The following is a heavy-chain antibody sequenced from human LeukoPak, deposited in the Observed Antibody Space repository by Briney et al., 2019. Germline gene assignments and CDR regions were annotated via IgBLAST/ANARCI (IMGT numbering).Heavy chain of an antibody. Sequence: ASVKVSCKASGYTFTGYYMHWVRQAPGQGLEWMGWINPNSGGTNYAQKFQGRVTMTRDTSISTAYMELSRLRSDDTAVYYCAREYWNSNAFDIWGQGTMVTVSS. J-gene: IGHJ3*02. CDR1: GYTFTGYY. D-gene: IGHD1-7*01. CDR2: INPNSGGT. CDR3: AREYWNSNAFDI. V-gene: IGHV1-2*02.